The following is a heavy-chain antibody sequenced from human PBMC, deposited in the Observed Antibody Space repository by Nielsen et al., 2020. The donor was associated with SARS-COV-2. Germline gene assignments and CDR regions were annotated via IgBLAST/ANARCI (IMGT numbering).Heavy chain of an antibody. CDR3: AREGPSSGWGNYYMDV. Sequence: GGSLRLSCAASGFTFDDYAIHWVRQAPGKGLEWVAVIWYDGSNKYYADSVKGRFTISRDNSKNTLYLQMNSLRAEDTAVYYCAREGPSSGWGNYYMDVWGKGTTVTVSS. V-gene: IGHV3-33*08. CDR2: IWYDGSNK. CDR1: GFTFDDYA. J-gene: IGHJ6*03. D-gene: IGHD6-19*01.